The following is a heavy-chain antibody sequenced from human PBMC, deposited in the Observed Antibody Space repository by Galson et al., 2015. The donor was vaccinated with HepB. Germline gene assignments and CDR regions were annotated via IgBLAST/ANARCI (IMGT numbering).Heavy chain of an antibody. J-gene: IGHJ6*03. D-gene: IGHD2-2*01. V-gene: IGHV4-39*07. CDR1: GGSISSSSYY. CDR2: IYYSGST. Sequence: ETLSLTCTVSGGSISSSSYYWGWIRQPPGKGLEWIGSIYYSGSTYYNPSLKSRVTISVDTSKNQFSLKLSSVTAADTAVYYCASVVPAAIGHLYYSYYMDVWGKGTTVTVSS. CDR3: ASVVPAAIGHLYYSYYMDV.